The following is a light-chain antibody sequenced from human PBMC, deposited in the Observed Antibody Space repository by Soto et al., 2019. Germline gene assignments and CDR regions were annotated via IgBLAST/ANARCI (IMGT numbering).Light chain of an antibody. CDR3: QQYYSYPLT. J-gene: IGKJ4*01. V-gene: IGKV1-5*03. CDR2: KAP. Sequence: DIPMTQSPSTLSASVGDRVTITCRASQSISSWLAWYQQKPGKAPKLLIYKAPSLESGVPSRFSGSGSGTEFTLTISSLQPDDFATYYCQQYYSYPLTFGGGTKVEIK. CDR1: QSISSW.